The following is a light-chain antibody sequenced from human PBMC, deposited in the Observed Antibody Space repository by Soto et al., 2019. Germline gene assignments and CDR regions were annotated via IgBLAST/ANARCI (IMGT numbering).Light chain of an antibody. V-gene: IGKV1-33*01. J-gene: IGKJ2*01. CDR3: QQYTSLPRT. CDR2: DAS. Sequence: DIQMTQSPSSLSASVGDRVTITCQASEDISDYLNWYQQKPGKAPKLLIYDASLWETGVPSRFSGSGSGTDFTFTISSLQPEDIATYYCQQYTSLPRTFGQGTKLAIK. CDR1: EDISDY.